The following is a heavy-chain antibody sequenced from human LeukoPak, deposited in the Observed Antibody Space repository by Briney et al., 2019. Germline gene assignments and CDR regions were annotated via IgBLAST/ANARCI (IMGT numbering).Heavy chain of an antibody. CDR3: AKVSLPGVIPSYFDY. J-gene: IGHJ4*02. D-gene: IGHD3-10*01. CDR1: GFTLSSYA. Sequence: GGSLRLSCAASGFTLSSYAMSWVRQAPGKGLEWVSAIRGSGGSTYYADSVKGRFTISRDNSKNTLYLQMNSLRAEDTAVYYCAKVSLPGVIPSYFDYWGQGTLVTVSS. CDR2: IRGSGGST. V-gene: IGHV3-23*01.